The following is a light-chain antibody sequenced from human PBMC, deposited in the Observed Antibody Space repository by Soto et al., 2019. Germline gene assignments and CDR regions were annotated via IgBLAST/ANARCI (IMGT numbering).Light chain of an antibody. Sequence: DIVMTQSPDSLAVSLGERATINCKSSQGVLYSSNNRHYLAWYQQKPGQPPKLLIYWASTRESGVPDRFSGSGSGTDFTLPISSLQAEDVAVYYCQQYYTTPFTFGPGTKVDIK. CDR2: WAS. J-gene: IGKJ3*01. CDR1: QGVLYSSNNRHY. V-gene: IGKV4-1*01. CDR3: QQYYTTPFT.